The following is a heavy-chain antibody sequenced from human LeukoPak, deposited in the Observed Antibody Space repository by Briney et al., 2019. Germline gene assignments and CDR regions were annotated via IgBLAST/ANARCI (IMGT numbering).Heavy chain of an antibody. J-gene: IGHJ4*02. Sequence: TLSLTCTVSGGSISSGGYYWSWIRQHPGQGLEWIGYIYYSGSTYYNPSLKSRVTISVDTSKNQFSLKLGSVTAADTAVYYCARGMIGTDFDYWGQGTLVTVSS. V-gene: IGHV4-31*03. CDR2: IYYSGST. CDR3: ARGMIGTDFDY. CDR1: GGSISSGGYY. D-gene: IGHD3-22*01.